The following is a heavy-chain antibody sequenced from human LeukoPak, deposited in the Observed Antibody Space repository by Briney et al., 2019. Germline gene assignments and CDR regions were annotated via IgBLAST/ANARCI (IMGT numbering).Heavy chain of an antibody. CDR2: ISGSGGST. CDR3: AAALEGLDYFDY. Sequence: GGSLRLSCAASGFTFSSYAMSWVRQAPGKGLEWVSAISGSGGSTYYADSVKGRFTISRDNAKNSLYLQMNSLRAEDTAVYYCAAALEGLDYFDYWGQGTLVTVSS. CDR1: GFTFSSYA. J-gene: IGHJ4*02. V-gene: IGHV3-23*01.